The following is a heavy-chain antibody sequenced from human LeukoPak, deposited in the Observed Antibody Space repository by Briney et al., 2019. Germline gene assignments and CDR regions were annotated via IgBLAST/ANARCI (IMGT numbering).Heavy chain of an antibody. Sequence: PGGSLRLSCAASGFTFSSYSMNWVRQAPGKGLEWVSSISSSSSYIYYADSVKGRFTISRDNAKNSLYLQMNSLRAEDTAVYYCARARYCTNGVCRFDYWGQGTLVTVSS. CDR1: GFTFSSYS. D-gene: IGHD2-8*01. CDR3: ARARYCTNGVCRFDY. V-gene: IGHV3-21*01. J-gene: IGHJ4*02. CDR2: ISSSSSYI.